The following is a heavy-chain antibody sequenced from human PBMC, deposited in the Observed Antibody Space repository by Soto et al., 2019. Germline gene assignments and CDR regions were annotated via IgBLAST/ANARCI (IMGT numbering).Heavy chain of an antibody. CDR3: VKGSDVARQELDY. V-gene: IGHV3-30*18. D-gene: IGHD3-3*01. CDR2: ISSDGSDK. CDR1: GFTFSNFG. Sequence: QVQLVESGGGVVQPGRSLRLSCAASGFTFSNFGMHWGRQAPGKGLEWVAAISSDGSDKYYSDSVKGRFTISRDNSKTTLFLQMNSLRVEDTAVYYCVKGSDVARQELDYWGQGTLVNVSS. J-gene: IGHJ4*02.